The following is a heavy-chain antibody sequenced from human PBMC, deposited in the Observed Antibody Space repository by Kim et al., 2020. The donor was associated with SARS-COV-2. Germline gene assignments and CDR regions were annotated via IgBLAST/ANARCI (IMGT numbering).Heavy chain of an antibody. Sequence: GGSLRLSCVASGFTFSSYGMHWVRQAPGKGLEWVAVISYDGSKKYYADSVKGRFTISRDNSKNTLYLQMNSLRGEDTAVYYCANLHSSPVDYRGQGTLV. CDR1: GFTFSSYG. D-gene: IGHD6-13*01. CDR3: ANLHSSPVDY. V-gene: IGHV3-30*18. J-gene: IGHJ4*02. CDR2: ISYDGSKK.